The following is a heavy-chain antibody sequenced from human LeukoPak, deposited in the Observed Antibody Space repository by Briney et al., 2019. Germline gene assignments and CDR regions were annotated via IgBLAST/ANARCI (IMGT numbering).Heavy chain of an antibody. CDR1: GGTFSSYA. Sequence: ASVKVSCKASGGTFSSYAISWVRQAPGQGLEWMGGIILIFGTANYAQKFQGRVTITADESTSTAYMELSSLRSEDTAVYYCARGLLTRAERPRYYYYMDVWGKGTTVTVSS. V-gene: IGHV1-69*13. D-gene: IGHD7-27*01. J-gene: IGHJ6*03. CDR2: IILIFGTA. CDR3: ARGLLTRAERPRYYYYMDV.